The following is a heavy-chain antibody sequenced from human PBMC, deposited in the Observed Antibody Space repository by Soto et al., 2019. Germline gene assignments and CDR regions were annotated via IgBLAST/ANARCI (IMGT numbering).Heavy chain of an antibody. Sequence: PSETLSLTCTVSGGSISSSSYYWGWIRQPPGKGLEWIGYIYYSGSTNYNPSLKSRVTISVDTSKNQFSLKLSSVTAADTAVYYCASSEYSSSSGWFDPWGQGTLVTVSS. D-gene: IGHD6-6*01. CDR3: ASSEYSSSSGWFDP. V-gene: IGHV4-61*05. CDR2: IYYSGST. J-gene: IGHJ5*02. CDR1: GGSISSSSYY.